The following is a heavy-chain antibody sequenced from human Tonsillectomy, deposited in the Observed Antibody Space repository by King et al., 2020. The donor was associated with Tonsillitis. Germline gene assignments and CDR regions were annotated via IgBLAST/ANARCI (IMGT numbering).Heavy chain of an antibody. CDR3: ARVKGYCSGGSCYLPPFDP. D-gene: IGHD2-15*01. V-gene: IGHV1-2*02. CDR2: INPNSGGT. Sequence: QLVQSGAEVKKPGASVKVSCKASGYTFTDYYMHWVRQAPGQGLEWMGWINPNSGGTKYAQKFQGRVTMTRDTSISTAYMELNRLRSDDTAVYYCARVKGYCSGGSCYLPPFDPWGQGTLVTVSS. J-gene: IGHJ5*02. CDR1: GYTFTDYY.